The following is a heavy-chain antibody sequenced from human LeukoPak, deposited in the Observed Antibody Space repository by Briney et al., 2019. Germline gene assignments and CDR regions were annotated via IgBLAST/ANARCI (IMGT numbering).Heavy chain of an antibody. CDR2: INAYNGNT. CDR3: ARDVGNYYDSSGYTFEH. CDR1: GYIFNSYG. D-gene: IGHD3-22*01. V-gene: IGHV1-18*01. Sequence: GASVKVSCKASGYIFNSYGIGWVRQAPGQGLEWMGWINAYNGNTNYAQKFQGRVTMTTDTSTSTAYMEMRSLRSDDTAVYYCARDVGNYYDSSGYTFEHWGQGTLVTVSS. J-gene: IGHJ4*02.